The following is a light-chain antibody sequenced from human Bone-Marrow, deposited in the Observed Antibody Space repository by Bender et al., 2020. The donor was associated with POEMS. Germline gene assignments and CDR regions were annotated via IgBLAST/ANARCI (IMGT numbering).Light chain of an antibody. V-gene: IGLV8-61*01. CDR3: VLYMGSGVWV. CDR1: SGSVSTSYY. J-gene: IGLJ3*02. Sequence: QTVVTQEPSFSVSPGGTVTLTCGLSSGSVSTSYYPSWYQQTPGQAPRTLIYNTNTRSSGVPDRFSGSILGDKAALTITGAQPDDESDYYCVLYMGSGVWVFGGGTKLTVL. CDR2: NTN.